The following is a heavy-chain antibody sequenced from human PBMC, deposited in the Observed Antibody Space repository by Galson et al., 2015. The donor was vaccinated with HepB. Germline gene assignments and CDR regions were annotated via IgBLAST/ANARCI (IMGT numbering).Heavy chain of an antibody. CDR1: GFIFSSYS. V-gene: IGHV3-48*04. CDR3: ARARRAPLG. Sequence: SLRLSCAASGFIFSSYSMNWVRQAPGKGPEWVSYISSSSSTIYYADSVKGRFTISRDNAKNSLYLQMNSLRAEDTAEYYCARARRAPLGWGQGTLVTVSS. CDR2: ISSSSSTI. D-gene: IGHD7-27*01. J-gene: IGHJ4*02.